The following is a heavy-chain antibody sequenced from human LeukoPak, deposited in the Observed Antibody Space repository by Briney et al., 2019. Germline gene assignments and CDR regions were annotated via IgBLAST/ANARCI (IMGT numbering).Heavy chain of an antibody. V-gene: IGHV1-18*01. D-gene: IGHD3-3*01. CDR1: GGTFSSYA. Sequence: ASVKVSCKASGGTFSSYAISWVRQAPGQGLEWMGWISAYNGNTNYAQKLQGRVTMTTDTSTSTAYMELRSLRSDDTAVYYCARVLSARIGFWSGKDNYYYGMDVWGQGTTVTVSS. CDR2: ISAYNGNT. J-gene: IGHJ6*02. CDR3: ARVLSARIGFWSGKDNYYYGMDV.